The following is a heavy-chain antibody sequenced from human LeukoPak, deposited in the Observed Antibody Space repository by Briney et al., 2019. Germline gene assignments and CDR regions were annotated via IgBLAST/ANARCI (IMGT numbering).Heavy chain of an antibody. Sequence: GASVKVSCKASGYTFTGYYMHWVRQAPGQGLEWMGWINPNSGGTNYAQKFQGRVTMTRDTSISTAYMELSRLRSDDTAVYYCARATHAEPLHFDYWGQGTLVTVSS. J-gene: IGHJ4*02. D-gene: IGHD2-8*01. CDR2: INPNSGGT. CDR1: GYTFTGYY. V-gene: IGHV1-2*02. CDR3: ARATHAEPLHFDY.